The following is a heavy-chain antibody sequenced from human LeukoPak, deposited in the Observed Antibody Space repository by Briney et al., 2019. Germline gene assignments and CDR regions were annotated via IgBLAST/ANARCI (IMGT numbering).Heavy chain of an antibody. CDR2: ISYSGSI. V-gene: IGHV3-21*01. D-gene: IGHD3-22*01. CDR1: GLIFSTYS. J-gene: IGHJ4*02. Sequence: GGSLRLSCAASGLIFSTYSMNWVRQAPGKGLEWVSSISYSGSIYYADSVKGRFTISRDNSKNTLYLQMNSLGAEDTAVYYCAKSSSNYDSSGEAFDYWGQGTLVTVSS. CDR3: AKSSSNYDSSGEAFDY.